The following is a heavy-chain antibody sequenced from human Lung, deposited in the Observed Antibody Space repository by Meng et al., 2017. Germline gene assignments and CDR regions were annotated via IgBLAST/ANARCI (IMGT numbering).Heavy chain of an antibody. CDR1: GGSFSGYY. V-gene: IGHV4-34*01. CDR3: ARPKQANWYFDL. J-gene: IGHJ2*01. CDR2: INHSGST. Sequence: QESLRPGGAVLLNPSATPSLTCAVYGGSFSGYYWSWSRPPPGKGLELIGEINHSGSTYYNPSLKSRVTISVNTSKNQFSLKLSSVTAADTAVYYCARPKQANWYFDLWGRGTLVTVSS. D-gene: IGHD1/OR15-1a*01.